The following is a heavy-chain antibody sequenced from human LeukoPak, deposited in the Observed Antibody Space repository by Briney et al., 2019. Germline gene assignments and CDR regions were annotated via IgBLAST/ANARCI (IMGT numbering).Heavy chain of an antibody. CDR3: ARDPGYSSGWYPFDY. J-gene: IGHJ4*02. CDR2: IIPILGIA. Sequence: SVKVSCKASGGTFSSYTICWVRQAPGQGLEWMGRIIPILGIANYAQKFQGRVTITADKSTSTAYMELSSLRSEDTAVYYCARDPGYSSGWYPFDYWGQGTLVTVSS. V-gene: IGHV1-69*04. D-gene: IGHD6-19*01. CDR1: GGTFSSYT.